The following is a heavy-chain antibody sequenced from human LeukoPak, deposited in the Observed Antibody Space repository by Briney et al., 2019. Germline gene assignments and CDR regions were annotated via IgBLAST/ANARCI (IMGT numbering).Heavy chain of an antibody. CDR1: GYSISSGYY. D-gene: IGHD1-1*01. Sequence: SETLSLTCAVSGYSISSGYYWGWIRQPPGKGLEWIGEINHSGSTNYNPSLKSRVTISVDTSKNQFSLKLRSVTAANTAVYYCARGRGWNQRHYFDYWGQGTLVTVSS. CDR2: INHSGST. V-gene: IGHV4-38-2*01. J-gene: IGHJ4*02. CDR3: ARGRGWNQRHYFDY.